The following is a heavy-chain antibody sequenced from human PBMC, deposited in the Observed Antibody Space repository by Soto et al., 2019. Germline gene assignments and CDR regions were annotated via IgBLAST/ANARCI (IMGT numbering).Heavy chain of an antibody. D-gene: IGHD4-17*01. CDR1: GYTFTNFG. Sequence: QVHLVQSGAEVKKPGASVKVSCTASGYTFTNFGISWVRQAPGPGLAWMGWISAYNVNTNDAQKFQGRVTMTTDTSTSPAYMELRSLRSEDTAVYYCARGGTTIAYWGQGTLVSVSS. CDR2: ISAYNVNT. J-gene: IGHJ4*02. V-gene: IGHV1-18*01. CDR3: ARGGTTIAY.